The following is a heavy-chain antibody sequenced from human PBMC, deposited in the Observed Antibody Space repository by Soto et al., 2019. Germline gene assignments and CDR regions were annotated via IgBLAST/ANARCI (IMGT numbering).Heavy chain of an antibody. CDR1: GFPVSYGYY. CDR3: ARLYCSSVSCYNDY. V-gene: IGHV4-38-2*01. J-gene: IGHJ4*02. D-gene: IGHD2-2*01. CDR2: IYQSGKT. Sequence: SETLSITCGVSGFPVSYGYYWGWIRQPPGKGLEWLGSIYQSGKTYYNPPLKSRLTLSMDTSKNEFSVRLRSVTAADTAVYFCARLYCSSVSCYNDYWGPGVQVTVSS.